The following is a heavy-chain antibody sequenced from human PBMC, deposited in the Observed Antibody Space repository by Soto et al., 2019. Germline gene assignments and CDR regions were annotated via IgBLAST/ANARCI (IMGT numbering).Heavy chain of an antibody. Sequence: QVQVVQSGDEVKETGASVRVSCKTSGYSFTAYGISWVRQAPGQGLEWMGWISCYNGKTKYAQKVQGRVTMTTDTSTSKAYMEVRSRRSDDTAIYYCARDAPPPELRFLEWHNYDYNGMDVWGQGTTVTVSS. CDR1: GYSFTAYG. CDR2: ISCYNGKT. V-gene: IGHV1-18*01. J-gene: IGHJ6*02. D-gene: IGHD3-3*01. CDR3: ARDAPPPELRFLEWHNYDYNGMDV.